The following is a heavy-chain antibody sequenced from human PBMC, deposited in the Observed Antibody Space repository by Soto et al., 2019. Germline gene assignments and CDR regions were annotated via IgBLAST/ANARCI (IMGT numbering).Heavy chain of an antibody. D-gene: IGHD4-17*01. V-gene: IGHV3-23*01. CDR2: ISGSGDST. Sequence: EVQLLESGGGLVQPGGSLRLCCAASGFTFSSYAMTWIREAPGKGLEWVSGISGSGDSTYYADSVKGRFTISRDNSKNTLYLQMNSLRAEDTAVYYCAKPVPTAYWYFDLWGRGTLVTVSS. CDR1: GFTFSSYA. J-gene: IGHJ2*01. CDR3: AKPVPTAYWYFDL.